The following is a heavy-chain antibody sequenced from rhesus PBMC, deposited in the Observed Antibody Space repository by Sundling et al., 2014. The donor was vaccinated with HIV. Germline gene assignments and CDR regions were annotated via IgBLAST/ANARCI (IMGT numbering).Heavy chain of an antibody. Sequence: QVQLQESGPGLVKPSETLSLTCAVSGGSISDNYYWNWIRQPPGKGLEWIGYIYGGDSSTNYNPSLKSRVTLSVDTSKNQLSLKLSSVTAADTAVYYCARDQAGLDYWGRGVLVTVSS. CDR1: GGSISDNYY. CDR3: ARDQAGLDY. V-gene: IGHV4-106*01. CDR2: IYGGDSST. J-gene: IGHJ4*01.